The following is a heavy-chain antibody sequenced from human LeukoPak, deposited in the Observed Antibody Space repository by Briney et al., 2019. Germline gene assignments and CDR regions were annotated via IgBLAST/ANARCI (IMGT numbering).Heavy chain of an antibody. Sequence: GGSLRLSCAASGFTFSSYDMHWVRQATGKGLEWVSAIGTAGDTYYPGSVKGRFTISRENAKNSLYLQMNSLRAGDTAVYYCARGRSYYDSSGYVAFDIWGRGTMVTVSS. CDR1: GFTFSSYD. J-gene: IGHJ3*02. V-gene: IGHV3-13*01. CDR2: IGTAGDT. D-gene: IGHD3-22*01. CDR3: ARGRSYYDSSGYVAFDI.